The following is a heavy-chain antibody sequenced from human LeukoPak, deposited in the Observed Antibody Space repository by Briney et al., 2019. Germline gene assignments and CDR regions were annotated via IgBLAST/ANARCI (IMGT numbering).Heavy chain of an antibody. CDR3: AELGITMIGGV. CDR1: GFTFSSYE. CDR2: ISSSGSTI. D-gene: IGHD3-10*02. J-gene: IGHJ6*04. V-gene: IGHV3-48*03. Sequence: PGGSLRFSCAASGFTFSSYEMNWVRPAPGKGLEWVSYISSSGSTIYYADSVKGRFTISRDNAKNSLYLQMNSLRAEDTAVYYCAELGITMIGGVWGKGTTVTISS.